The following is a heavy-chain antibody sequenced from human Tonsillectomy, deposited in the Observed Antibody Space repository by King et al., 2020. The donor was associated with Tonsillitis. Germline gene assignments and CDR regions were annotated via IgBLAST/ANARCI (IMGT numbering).Heavy chain of an antibody. J-gene: IGHJ4*02. CDR1: GFTFSAYA. V-gene: IGHV3-23*03. Sequence: VQLVESGGGLVQPGGSLRLSCAASGFTFSAYAMSWVRQAPGKGLEWVSVIYSGVSSTYFIDSVKGRFTISRDNSKNTLYLQMNGLRAEDTAVYYCAKVSPIEASGSYYNLYFDYWGQGTLVTVSS. CDR3: AKVSPIEASGSYYNLYFDY. D-gene: IGHD3-10*01. CDR2: IYSGVSST.